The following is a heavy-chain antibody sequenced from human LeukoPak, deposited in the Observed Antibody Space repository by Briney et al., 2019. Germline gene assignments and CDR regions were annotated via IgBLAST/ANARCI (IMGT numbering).Heavy chain of an antibody. CDR2: IYYSGST. V-gene: IGHV4-39*01. CDR1: GGSISSSSYY. J-gene: IGHJ5*02. Sequence: PSETLSLTCTVSGGSISSSSYYWGWIRQPPGKGLEWIGSIYYSGSTYYNPSLKSRVTISVDTSKNQFSLKLSSVTAADTAVYXCARNRXSPVTAMVRYWFDPWGQGTLVTVSS. CDR3: ARNRXSPVTAMVRYWFDP. D-gene: IGHD5-18*01.